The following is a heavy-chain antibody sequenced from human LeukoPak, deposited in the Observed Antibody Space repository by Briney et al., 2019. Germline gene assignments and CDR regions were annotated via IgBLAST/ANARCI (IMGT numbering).Heavy chain of an antibody. D-gene: IGHD2-8*02. CDR2: INPNSGGT. CDR3: ARVLTSGSIRYFDY. J-gene: IGHJ4*02. CDR1: GYTFTGYY. V-gene: IGHV1-2*02. Sequence: GASVKVSCKASGYTFTGYYMHWVRQAPGQGLEWMGWINPNSGGTNYAQKFQGRVTMTRDTSISTAYMELSRLRSDDTAVYYCARVLTSGSIRYFDYWGQGTLVTVSS.